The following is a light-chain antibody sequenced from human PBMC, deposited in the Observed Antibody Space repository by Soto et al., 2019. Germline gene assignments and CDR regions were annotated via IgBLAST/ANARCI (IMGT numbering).Light chain of an antibody. CDR2: EVN. J-gene: IGLJ1*01. V-gene: IGLV2-8*01. CDR1: SSDVGGYNY. Sequence: QSVLTQPPSASGSPGQSVAISCTGTSSDVGGYNYVSWYQQHPGKAPKLMIYEVNKRPSGVPDRFSGSKSGNTASLTVSGLQAEDEADYYCLSKTSTISYVFGTGTKVTLL. CDR3: LSKTSTISYV.